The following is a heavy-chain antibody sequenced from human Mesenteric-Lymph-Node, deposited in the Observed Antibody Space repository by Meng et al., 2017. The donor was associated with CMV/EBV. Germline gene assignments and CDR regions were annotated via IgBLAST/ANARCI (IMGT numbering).Heavy chain of an antibody. J-gene: IGHJ5*02. D-gene: IGHD3-3*01. CDR3: ASAHYDFWSGYPPNWFDP. V-gene: IGHV3-7*01. CDR1: GFTFSSYW. Sequence: GGSLRLSCAASGFTFSSYWMSWVRQAPGKGLEWVANIKQDGSEKYYVDSVKGRFPISRDNAKNSLYLQMNSLRAEDTAVYYCASAHYDFWSGYPPNWFDPWGQGTLVTVSS. CDR2: IKQDGSEK.